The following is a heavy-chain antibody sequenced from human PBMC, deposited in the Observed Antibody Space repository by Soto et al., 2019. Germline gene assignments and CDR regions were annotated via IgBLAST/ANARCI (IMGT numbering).Heavy chain of an antibody. J-gene: IGHJ6*04. D-gene: IGHD1-1*01. CDR3: IEGRTTIMDV. CDR1: GGSVSSTTYY. CDR2: IHSTGNT. Sequence: SETLSLTCTVSGGSVSSTTYYWGWIRQPPGKGLEWIGSIHSTGNTYYNPSLKSRVTISVDTSKNQFSLKLSSVTAADTAVYYCIEGRTTIMDVWDKGTTVTVSS. V-gene: IGHV4-39*01.